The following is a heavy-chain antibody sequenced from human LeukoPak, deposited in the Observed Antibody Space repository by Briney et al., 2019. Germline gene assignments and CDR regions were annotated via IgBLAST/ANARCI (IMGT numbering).Heavy chain of an antibody. CDR1: GYTFTSYD. V-gene: IGHV1-8*01. CDR2: MNPNSGNT. Sequence: ASVKVSCKASGYTFTSYDINWVRQATGQGLEWMGWMNPNSGNTGYAQKFQGRVTMTRNTSISTAYMELSSLRSEDTAVYYCARDIGRFGESYFDPWGQGTLVTVSS. CDR3: ARDIGRFGESYFDP. J-gene: IGHJ5*02. D-gene: IGHD3-10*01.